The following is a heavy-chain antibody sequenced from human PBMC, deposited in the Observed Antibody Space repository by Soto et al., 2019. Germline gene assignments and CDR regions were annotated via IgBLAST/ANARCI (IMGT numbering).Heavy chain of an antibody. D-gene: IGHD2-15*01. V-gene: IGHV1-3*01. CDR1: GYTFTRYA. CDR3: ARDYRDLGYCSGGSCFQGPHDAFDI. J-gene: IGHJ3*02. CDR2: INAGNGNT. Sequence: ASVKVSCKASGYTFTRYAMHWVRQAPGQRLEWMGWINAGNGNTKYSQKFQGRVTITRDTSASTAYMELSSLRSEDTAVYYCARDYRDLGYCSGGSCFQGPHDAFDIWGQGTMVTVSS.